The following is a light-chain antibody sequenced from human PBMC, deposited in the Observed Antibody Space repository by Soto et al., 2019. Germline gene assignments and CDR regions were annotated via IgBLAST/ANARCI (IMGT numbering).Light chain of an antibody. CDR3: NSHTSGDFRV. J-gene: IGLJ1*01. Sequence: QSALTQPASVSGSPGQSITISCTGTSSDVGRYNHVSWYQHHPGKAPKLIISEASNRPSGVSNRFSGSKSGYTASLTISGLQAEDEADYYCNSHTSGDFRVFGTGTKLTVL. CDR2: EAS. V-gene: IGLV2-14*01. CDR1: SSDVGRYNH.